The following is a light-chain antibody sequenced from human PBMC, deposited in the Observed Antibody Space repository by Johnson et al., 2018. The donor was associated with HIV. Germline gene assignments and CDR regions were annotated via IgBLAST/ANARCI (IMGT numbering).Light chain of an antibody. CDR3: GTWASSLYAYV. J-gene: IGLJ1*01. CDR2: ENN. Sequence: QSVLSQPPSVSAAPGQKVTISCSGSSSNIGNNYVSWYQQLPGTAPKLLIYENNKRPSGIPDRFSGSKSGTSATLGITGLQTGDEADYYCGTWASSLYAYVFGTGTKVTAL. V-gene: IGLV1-51*02. CDR1: SSNIGNNY.